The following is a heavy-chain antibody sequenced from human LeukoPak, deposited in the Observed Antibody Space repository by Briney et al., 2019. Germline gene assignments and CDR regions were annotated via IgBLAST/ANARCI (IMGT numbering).Heavy chain of an antibody. CDR3: ARQYSGSTGCYPYFDY. V-gene: IGHV4-59*01. J-gene: IGHJ4*02. Sequence: PSETLSLTCTVSGGSISSYYWSWIRQPPGKGLEGIGYIYYSGSTNYNPSLKSRVTISVDTSKNQFSLKLSSVTAADTAVYYCARQYSGSTGCYPYFDYWGQGTLVTVSS. CDR1: GGSISSYY. D-gene: IGHD2-2*01. CDR2: IYYSGST.